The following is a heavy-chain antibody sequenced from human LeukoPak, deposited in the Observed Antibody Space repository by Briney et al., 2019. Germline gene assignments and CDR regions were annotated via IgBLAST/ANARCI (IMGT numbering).Heavy chain of an antibody. CDR3: ARESGPYSFGWTDFDY. J-gene: IGHJ4*02. V-gene: IGHV3-13*01. Sequence: GGSLRLSCAASGFPFSSYDMHWARHAPGKGLEWVSGTGTAAGDTHYAVSVKGRFTISRENAKNSLYLQMNSLRAGDTGVYYCARESGPYSFGWTDFDYWGQGTLVTVSS. CDR1: GFPFSSYD. CDR2: TGTAAGDT. D-gene: IGHD4-4*01.